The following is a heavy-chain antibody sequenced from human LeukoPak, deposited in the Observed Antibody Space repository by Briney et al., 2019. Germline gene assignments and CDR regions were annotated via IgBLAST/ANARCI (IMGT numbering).Heavy chain of an antibody. V-gene: IGHV3-7*03. CDR3: ANSRGHGSGNL. D-gene: IGHD3-10*01. J-gene: IGHJ5*02. Sequence: GGSLRLSCAASGFTFSSYAMSWVRQAPGKGLEWVANIKQDGNDKYYVDSVKGRFTISRDNSKNTVYLQMDSLRAEDTAVYYCANSRGHGSGNLWGQGTLVTVSS. CDR2: IKQDGNDK. CDR1: GFTFSSYA.